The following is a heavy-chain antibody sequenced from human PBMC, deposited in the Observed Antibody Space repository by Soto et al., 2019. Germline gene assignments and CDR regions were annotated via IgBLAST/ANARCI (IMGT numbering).Heavy chain of an antibody. D-gene: IGHD6-19*01. CDR1: GGSVSSGSYY. CDR2: IYYSGST. Sequence: PSETLSLTCTVSGGSVSSGSYYWSWIRQPPGKGLEWIGYIYYSGSTNYNPSLKSRVTISVDTSKNQFSLKLSSVTAADTAVYYWARDLSLGAVGFFDYWGQGNLVTVSS. CDR3: ARDLSLGAVGFFDY. V-gene: IGHV4-61*01. J-gene: IGHJ4*02.